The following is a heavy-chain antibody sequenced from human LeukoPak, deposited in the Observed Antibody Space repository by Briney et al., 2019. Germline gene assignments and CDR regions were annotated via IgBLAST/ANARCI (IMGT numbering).Heavy chain of an antibody. V-gene: IGHV3-23*01. Sequence: GGSLRLSCAASGFTFSSYAMSWVRQAPGKGLEWVSGISTSGGSSSYADSVKGRFTISRDNPRSTLYMQMNSLRAEDTALYYCAIMHPYYDGSGYWVQWGQGTLVTVSS. CDR2: ISTSGGSS. J-gene: IGHJ4*02. D-gene: IGHD3-22*01. CDR1: GFTFSSYA. CDR3: AIMHPYYDGSGYWVQ.